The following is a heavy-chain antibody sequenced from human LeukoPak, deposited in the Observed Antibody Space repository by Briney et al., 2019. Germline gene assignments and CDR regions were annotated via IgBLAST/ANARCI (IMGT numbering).Heavy chain of an antibody. D-gene: IGHD3-3*01. CDR1: GGSISSSSYY. V-gene: IGHV4-39*01. CDR2: IYYSGST. CDR3: ARQPSNDFWSGYYPQYYFDY. Sequence: SETLSLTCTVFGGSISSSSYYWGWIRQPPGKGLEWIGSIYYSGSTYYNPSLKSRVTISVDTSKNQFSLKLSSVTAADTAVYYCARQPSNDFWSGYYPQYYFDYWGQGTLVTVSS. J-gene: IGHJ4*02.